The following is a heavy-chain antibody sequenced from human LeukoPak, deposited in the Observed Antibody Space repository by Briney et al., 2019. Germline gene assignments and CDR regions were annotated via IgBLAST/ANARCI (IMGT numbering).Heavy chain of an antibody. D-gene: IGHD1-26*01. J-gene: IGHJ4*02. CDR1: GFTFSSYA. V-gene: IGHV3-30*04. Sequence: GGSLRLSCAASGFTFSSYAMHWARQAPGKGLEWVAVISYDGSNKYYADSVKGRFTISRDNSKNTLYLQMNSLRAEDTAVYYCARDLSIGGALDYWGQGTLVTVSS. CDR3: ARDLSIGGALDY. CDR2: ISYDGSNK.